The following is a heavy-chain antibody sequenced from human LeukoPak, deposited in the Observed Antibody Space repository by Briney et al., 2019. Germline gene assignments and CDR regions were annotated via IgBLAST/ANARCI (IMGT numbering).Heavy chain of an antibody. V-gene: IGHV1-2*02. CDR1: GYTFTGYY. Sequence: ASVKVSCKASGYTFTGYYMHWVRQAPGQGLEWMGWINPNSGGTNYAQKFQGRVTMTRDTSISTAYMELSRLRSDDTAVYYCARAKWGYYDSNGYYCLWGQGTLVTVSS. J-gene: IGHJ4*02. CDR2: INPNSGGT. D-gene: IGHD3-22*01. CDR3: ARAKWGYYDSNGYYCL.